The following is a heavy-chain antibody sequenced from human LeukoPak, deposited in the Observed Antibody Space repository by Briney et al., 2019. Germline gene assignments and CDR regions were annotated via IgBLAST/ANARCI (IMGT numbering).Heavy chain of an antibody. J-gene: IGHJ4*02. V-gene: IGHV3-21*01. CDR2: ISSSSSYI. CDR1: GFTFSSYS. Sequence: GGSLRLSCAASGFTFSSYSMYWVRQAPGKGLEWVSSISSSSSYIYYADSVKGRFTISRDNAKNSLYLQMNSLRAEDTAVYYCARDKSRLRYFDWLPRPAYYFDYWGQGTLVTVSS. CDR3: ARDKSRLRYFDWLPRPAYYFDY. D-gene: IGHD3-9*01.